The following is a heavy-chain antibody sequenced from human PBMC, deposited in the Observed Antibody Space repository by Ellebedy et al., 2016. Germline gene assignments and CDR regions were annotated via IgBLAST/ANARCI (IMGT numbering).Heavy chain of an antibody. V-gene: IGHV4-39*07. CDR2: IYYSGST. D-gene: IGHD3-16*01. CDR1: GGSISSSSYY. J-gene: IGHJ3*02. CDR3: ARGGFAFDI. Sequence: GSLRLXCTVSGGSISSSSYYWGWIRQPPGKGLEWIGSIYYSGSTYYNPSLKSRVTISVDTSKNQFSLKLSSVTAADTAVYYCARGGFAFDIWGQGTMVTVSS.